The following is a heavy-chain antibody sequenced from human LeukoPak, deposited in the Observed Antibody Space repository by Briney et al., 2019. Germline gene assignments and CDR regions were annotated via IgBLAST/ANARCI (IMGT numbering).Heavy chain of an antibody. CDR2: ISSSGSTI. D-gene: IGHD3-10*01. CDR1: GFTFSSYE. CDR3: ARQGVVRGVISHFDY. Sequence: GSLRLSCAASGFTFSSYEMNWVRQAPGKGLEWVSYISSSGSTIYYADSVKGRFTISRDNAKNSLYLQMNSLRAEDTAVYYCARQGVVRGVISHFDYWGQGTLVTVSS. V-gene: IGHV3-48*03. J-gene: IGHJ4*02.